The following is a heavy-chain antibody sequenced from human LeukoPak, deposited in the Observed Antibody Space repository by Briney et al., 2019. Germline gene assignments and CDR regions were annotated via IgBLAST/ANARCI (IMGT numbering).Heavy chain of an antibody. CDR2: ISSSGGIT. CDR3: AKGDSTYYYDRSGYSPPFPFDY. CDR1: GFTFSNYA. D-gene: IGHD3-22*01. Sequence: GGSLRLSCEGSGFTFSNYAMSWVRQAPGKGLEWVSTISSSGGITYYADSVKGRFTISRDNSKNTLYLQMNSLRAEDTAGYYCAKGDSTYYYDRSGYSPPFPFDYWGQGTLVTVSS. J-gene: IGHJ4*02. V-gene: IGHV3-23*01.